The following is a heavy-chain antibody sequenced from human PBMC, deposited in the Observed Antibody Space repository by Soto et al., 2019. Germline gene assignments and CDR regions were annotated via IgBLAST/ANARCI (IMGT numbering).Heavy chain of an antibody. CDR1: GFTFSSYW. V-gene: IGHV3-74*01. Sequence: EVQLVESGGGLVQSGGSLRLSCAASGFTFSSYWMHWVRQAPGKGLVLVSRITGDESSTNYADSVKGRFTISGDNAKDTVFLQMSDLRAEDTAVYYCARGAMGSYYNDYWGQVILVTVS. CDR2: ITGDESST. D-gene: IGHD3-10*01. J-gene: IGHJ4*02. CDR3: ARGAMGSYYNDY.